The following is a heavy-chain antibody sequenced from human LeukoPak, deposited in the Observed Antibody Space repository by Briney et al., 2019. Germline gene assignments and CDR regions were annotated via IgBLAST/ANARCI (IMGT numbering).Heavy chain of an antibody. CDR2: IYYSGST. V-gene: IGHV4-39*01. CDR1: GGSISSSSYY. CDR3: ARGGSDYGMNV. J-gene: IGHJ6*02. D-gene: IGHD5-12*01. Sequence: SETLSLTCTVSGGSISSSSYYWGWIRQPPGKGLEWIGSIYYSGSTYYNPSLKSRVTISVDTSKNQFSLKLSSVTAADTAVYYCARGGSDYGMNVWGQGTTVTVSS.